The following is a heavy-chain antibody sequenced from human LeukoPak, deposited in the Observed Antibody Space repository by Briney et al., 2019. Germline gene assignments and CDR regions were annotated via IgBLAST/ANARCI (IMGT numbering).Heavy chain of an antibody. CDR1: GGSISSYY. CDR3: ARGGYNILTGYYIGAVRGYYYYYGMDV. V-gene: IGHV4-59*01. Sequence: SETLSLTCTVSGGSISSYYWSWIRQPPGKGLEWIGYIYYSGSTNYNPSLKSRVTISVDTSKNQFSLKLSSVTAADTAVYYCARGGYNILTGYYIGAVRGYYYYYGMDVWGQGTTVTVPS. D-gene: IGHD3-9*01. CDR2: IYYSGST. J-gene: IGHJ6*02.